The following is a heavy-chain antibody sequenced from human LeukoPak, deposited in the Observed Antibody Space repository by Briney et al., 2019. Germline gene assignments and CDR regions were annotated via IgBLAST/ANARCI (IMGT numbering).Heavy chain of an antibody. Sequence: SETLSLTCTVSGGSISSSSYYWGWIRQPPGKGLEWIGSIYYSGSTYYNPSLKSRVTISVDTSKNQFSLKLSSVTAADTAVYYCARMAPIAYDFWSDPNAFDIWAKGQWSPSLQ. CDR3: ARMAPIAYDFWSDPNAFDI. J-gene: IGHJ3*02. CDR2: IYYSGST. V-gene: IGHV4-39*01. CDR1: GGSISSSSYY. D-gene: IGHD3-3*01.